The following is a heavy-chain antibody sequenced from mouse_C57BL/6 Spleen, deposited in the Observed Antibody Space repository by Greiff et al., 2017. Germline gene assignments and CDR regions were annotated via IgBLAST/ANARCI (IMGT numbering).Heavy chain of an antibody. D-gene: IGHD6-1*01. CDR2: IYPGAGDT. V-gene: IGHV1-82*01. CDR1: GYAFSSSW. CDR3: ARGSAWYFDV. Sequence: VQLQQSGPELVKPGASVKISCKASGYAFSSSWMNWVKQRPGKGLEWIGRIYPGAGDTNYNGKFKGKATLTADKSSSTAYMQLSSLPSEDSAVYFCARGSAWYFDVWGTGTTVTVSS. J-gene: IGHJ1*03.